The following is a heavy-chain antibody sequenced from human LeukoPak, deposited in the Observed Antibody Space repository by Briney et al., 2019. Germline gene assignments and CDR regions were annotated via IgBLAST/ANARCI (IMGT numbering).Heavy chain of an antibody. J-gene: IGHJ6*02. CDR3: ARGWVEGYYYYGMDV. CDR1: GFTFSDYY. CDR2: ISSSSSYT. Sequence: PGGSLRLSCAASGFTFSDYYMSWIRQAPGKGLEWVSYISSSSSYTNYADSVKGRFTISRDNSKNTLYLQMNSLRAEDTAVYYCARGWVEGYYYYGMDVWGQGTTVTVSS. V-gene: IGHV3-11*05. D-gene: IGHD3-16*01.